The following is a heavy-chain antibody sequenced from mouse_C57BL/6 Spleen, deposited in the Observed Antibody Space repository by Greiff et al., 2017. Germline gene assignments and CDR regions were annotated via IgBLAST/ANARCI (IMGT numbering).Heavy chain of an antibody. CDR3: PDLHGGYFDV. CDR2: IRLKSDNYAT. CDR1: GFTFSNYW. Sequence: EVKLVESGGGLVQPGGSMKLSCVASGFTFSNYWMNWVRQSPEKGLEWVAQIRLKSDNYATHYAESVKGRFTISRDDSKSSVYLQMNNLRAEVTGIYYGPDLHGGYFDVWGTGTTVTVSS. D-gene: IGHD1-2*01. J-gene: IGHJ1*03. V-gene: IGHV6-3*01.